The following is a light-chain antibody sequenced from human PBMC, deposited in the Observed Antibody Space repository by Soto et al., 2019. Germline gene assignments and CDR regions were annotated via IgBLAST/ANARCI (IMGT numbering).Light chain of an antibody. CDR2: GAS. Sequence: EIVMTQSPATLSVSPGERATLSCGASQSVSSNLAWYQKKFGQAPRLLIFGASTRATGIPARFGGSGSGTEFTLTISSLQSEEFAVYYCQQYKNWPLTFGGGTKVEI. V-gene: IGKV3-15*01. J-gene: IGKJ4*01. CDR3: QQYKNWPLT. CDR1: QSVSSN.